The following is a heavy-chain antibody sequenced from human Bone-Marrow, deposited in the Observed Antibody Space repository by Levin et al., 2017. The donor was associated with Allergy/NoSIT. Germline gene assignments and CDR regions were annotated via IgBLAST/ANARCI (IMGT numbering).Heavy chain of an antibody. CDR2: ISYDGSNK. D-gene: IGHD3-10*01. V-gene: IGHV3-30*18. CDR1: GFTFSSYG. CDR3: AKVAGSHVRTGAFDS. J-gene: IGHJ3*02. Sequence: GGSLRLSCAASGFTFSSYGMHWVRQAPGKGLEWVAVISYDGSNKYYADSVKGRFTISRDNSKNTLYLQMNSLRAEDTAVYYCAKVAGSHVRTGAFDSWGQGTMVTVSS.